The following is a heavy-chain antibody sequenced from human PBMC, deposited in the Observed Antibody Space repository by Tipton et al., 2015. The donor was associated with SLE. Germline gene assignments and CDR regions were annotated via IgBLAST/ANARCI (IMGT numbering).Heavy chain of an antibody. V-gene: IGHV4-59*11. CDR2: IYYSGST. Sequence: TLSLTCTVSGGSISSHYWSWIRQPPGKGLEWIGYIYYSGSTNYNPSLKSRVTISVDTSKNQFSLKLSSVTAADTAVYYCARDTHSSGYPHAFDIWGQGTMVTVSS. J-gene: IGHJ3*02. D-gene: IGHD3-22*01. CDR3: ARDTHSSGYPHAFDI. CDR1: GGSISSHY.